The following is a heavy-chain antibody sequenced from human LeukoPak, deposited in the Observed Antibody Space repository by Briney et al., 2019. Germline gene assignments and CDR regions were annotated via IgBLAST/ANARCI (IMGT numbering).Heavy chain of an antibody. V-gene: IGHV1-24*01. CDR1: GYTLTELS. CDR3: ATVRVGATMIAFDI. J-gene: IGHJ3*02. D-gene: IGHD1-26*01. Sequence: ASVKVSCKVSGYTLTELSMHWVRQAPGKGLEWMGGFDPEDGETIYARKFQGRVTMTEDTSTDTAYMELSSLRSEDTAVYYCATVRVGATMIAFDIWGQGTMVTVSS. CDR2: FDPEDGET.